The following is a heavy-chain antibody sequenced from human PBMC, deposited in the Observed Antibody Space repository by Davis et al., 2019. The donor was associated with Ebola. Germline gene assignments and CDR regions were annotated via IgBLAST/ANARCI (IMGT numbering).Heavy chain of an antibody. CDR1: GGSISSGDYY. V-gene: IGHV4-30-4*01. Sequence: SETLSLTCTVSGGSISSGDYYWSWIRQPPGKGLEWIGYIYYSGSTYYNPSLKSRVTISVDTSKNQFSLKLSSVTAADTAVYYCTRLRGSLYLHYWGQGTLVSVSS. D-gene: IGHD1-1*01. CDR3: TRLRGSLYLHY. J-gene: IGHJ4*02. CDR2: IYYSGST.